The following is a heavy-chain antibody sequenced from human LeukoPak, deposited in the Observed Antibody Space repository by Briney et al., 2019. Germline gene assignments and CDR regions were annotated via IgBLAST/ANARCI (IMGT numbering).Heavy chain of an antibody. CDR2: IRYDGSNK. V-gene: IGHV3-30*02. D-gene: IGHD1-26*01. Sequence: PGGSLRLSCAASGFTFTSYGMHWVRQAPGKGLEWVAFIRYDGSNKYYADSVKGRFTIPRDNSKNTLYLQMNSLRAEDTAVYYCARASGRGSYSSYFDYWGQGTLVTVSS. CDR1: GFTFTSYG. CDR3: ARASGRGSYSSYFDY. J-gene: IGHJ4*02.